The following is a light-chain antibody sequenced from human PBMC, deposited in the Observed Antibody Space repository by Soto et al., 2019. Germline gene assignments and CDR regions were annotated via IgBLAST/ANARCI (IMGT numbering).Light chain of an antibody. Sequence: EFVLTQSPGPLSLSPEQRDTPSCRARQTVRNNFLAWYQQKPGQAPRVLLSDASHRATGLPDRFSGGVSGTDFTLTISRLEPEDFAVYYCQQFSIYPLTFGGGTKVEIK. V-gene: IGKV3-20*01. CDR1: QTVRNNF. CDR2: DAS. J-gene: IGKJ4*01. CDR3: QQFSIYPLT.